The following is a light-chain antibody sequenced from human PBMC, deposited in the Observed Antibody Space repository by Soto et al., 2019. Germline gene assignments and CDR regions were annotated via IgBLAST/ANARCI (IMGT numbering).Light chain of an antibody. CDR2: GAS. CDR3: QQYNNWPPWT. CDR1: QSVSSN. Sequence: EIVMTQSPATLSVSPGERATLSCRASQSVSSNLAWYQQKPGQAPRLLIYGASTRATGIPARFSGSGSGTEFTLTISSLQSADFAVYYCQQYNNWPPWTFGPGTKVDIK. J-gene: IGKJ3*01. V-gene: IGKV3-15*01.